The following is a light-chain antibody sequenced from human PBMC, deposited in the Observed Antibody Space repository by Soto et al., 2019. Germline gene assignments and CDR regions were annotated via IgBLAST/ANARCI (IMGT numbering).Light chain of an antibody. V-gene: IGKV3D-15*01. CDR1: QSVRSN. CDR2: GAS. Sequence: EEVMTQSPATLSVSQGERATLSCRSSQSVRSNLAWYQQKPGQAPRLLIYGASTRVTGIPATFSGSGSGTQFTLTISSLQSEDFAVYYCQQYNNWPAISFGQGTRLEI. CDR3: QQYNNWPAIS. J-gene: IGKJ5*01.